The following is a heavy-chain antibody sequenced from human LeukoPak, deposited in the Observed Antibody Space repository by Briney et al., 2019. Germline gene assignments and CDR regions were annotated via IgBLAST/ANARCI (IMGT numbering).Heavy chain of an antibody. CDR3: AKEGYNWNYSPQYYFDY. D-gene: IGHD1-7*01. J-gene: IGHJ4*02. V-gene: IGHV3-23*01. Sequence: SGGSLRLSCAASGFTFSNYGMTWVRQAPGKGLDWVSSISDSGDYTHFADSVKGRFTISRDNSKNTLYLQMNSLRAEDTAVYYCAKEGYNWNYSPQYYFDYWGQGTLVTVSS. CDR2: ISDSGDYT. CDR1: GFTFSNYG.